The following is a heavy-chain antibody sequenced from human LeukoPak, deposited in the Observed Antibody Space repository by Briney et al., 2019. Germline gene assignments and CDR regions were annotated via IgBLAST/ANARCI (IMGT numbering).Heavy chain of an antibody. V-gene: IGHV3-11*04. CDR3: ARESQQWLVLGGVDY. D-gene: IGHD6-19*01. Sequence: GGSLRLSCAASGFTFSDYYMSWIRQAPGKGLEWVSYMSSSGSTIYYADSVKGRFTISRDNAKNSLYLQMNSLRAEDTAVYYCARESQQWLVLGGVDYWGQGTLVTVSS. J-gene: IGHJ4*02. CDR1: GFTFSDYY. CDR2: MSSSGSTI.